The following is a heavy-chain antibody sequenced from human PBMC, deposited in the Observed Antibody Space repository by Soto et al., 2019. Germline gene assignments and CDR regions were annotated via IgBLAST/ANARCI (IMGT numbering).Heavy chain of an antibody. Sequence: ASVKVSCKASGYTFTSYAMHWVRQAPGQRLEWMGRINDGNGNTKYSQKFQGRVTITRDTSASTAYMELSSLRSEDTAVYYCARDPGQELWLGNFDYWGQGTLVTVSS. CDR3: ARDPGQELWLGNFDY. V-gene: IGHV1-3*01. J-gene: IGHJ4*02. D-gene: IGHD5-18*01. CDR2: INDGNGNT. CDR1: GYTFTSYA.